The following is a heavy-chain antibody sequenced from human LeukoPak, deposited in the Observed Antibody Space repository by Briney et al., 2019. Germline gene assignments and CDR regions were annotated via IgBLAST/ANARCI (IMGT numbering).Heavy chain of an antibody. CDR2: INPNSGGT. CDR3: ARDISLTIFGVVIRDSNWFDP. J-gene: IGHJ5*02. CDR1: GYTFTGYY. D-gene: IGHD3-3*01. V-gene: IGHV1-2*02. Sequence: ASVKVYCKASGYTFTGYYMHWVRQAPGQGLEWMGWINPNSGGTNYAQKFQGRVTMTRDTSISTAYMELSRLRSDDTAVYYCARDISLTIFGVVIRDSNWFDPWGQGTLVTVSS.